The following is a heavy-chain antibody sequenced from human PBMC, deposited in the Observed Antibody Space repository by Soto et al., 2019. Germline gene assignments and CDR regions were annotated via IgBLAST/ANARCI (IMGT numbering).Heavy chain of an antibody. CDR3: ARGGHSNNYYYYGMDV. J-gene: IGHJ6*02. Sequence: ASVKVSCKASGGTFSSYAISWVRQAPGQGLEWMGGIIPIFGTANYAQKFQGRVTITADESTSTAYMELSSLRSEDTAVYYCARGGHSNNYYYYGMDVWGQGTTVTVPS. V-gene: IGHV1-69*13. CDR2: IIPIFGTA. CDR1: GGTFSSYA.